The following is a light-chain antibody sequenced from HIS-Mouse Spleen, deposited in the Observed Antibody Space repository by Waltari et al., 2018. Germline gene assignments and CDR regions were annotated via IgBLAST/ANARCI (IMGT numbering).Light chain of an antibody. J-gene: IGLJ2*01. CDR1: ALPKKY. V-gene: IGLV3-10*01. Sequence: SYELTQPPSVSVSPGQTARITCSGDALPKKYAYWYPQKSGQAPVLVIYGDSKRPSGSPERFSGSSSGTMTTLTISGAQVEDEADYYCYSTDSSGNHRVFGGGTKLTVL. CDR3: YSTDSSGNHRV. CDR2: GDS.